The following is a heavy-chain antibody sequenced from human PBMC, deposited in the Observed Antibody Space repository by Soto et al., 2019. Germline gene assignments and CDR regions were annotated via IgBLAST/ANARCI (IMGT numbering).Heavy chain of an antibody. CDR3: ARGGIPYSKYYIDY. D-gene: IGHD5-18*01. CDR2: IYYSGST. V-gene: IGHV4-31*03. J-gene: IGHJ4*02. Sequence: SETLSLTCTVSGGSISSGGYYWSWIRQHPGKGLEWIGYIYYSGSTYYNPSLKSRVTISVDTSKNQFSLKLSSATAADTAVYYCARGGIPYSKYYIDYWGQGTRVTVSS. CDR1: GGSISSGGYY.